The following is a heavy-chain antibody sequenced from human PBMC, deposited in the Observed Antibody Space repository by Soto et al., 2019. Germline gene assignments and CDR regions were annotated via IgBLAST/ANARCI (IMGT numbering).Heavy chain of an antibody. CDR2: IKQDGSEK. Sequence: PGGSLRLSCAASGFTFSSYWMSWVRQAPGKGLEWVANIKQDGSEKYYVDSVKGRFTISRDNAKNSVYLQINSLRAEDTAVYFCARDCSGGSCYPGMDVWGQGTTVTVSS. V-gene: IGHV3-7*01. J-gene: IGHJ6*02. D-gene: IGHD2-15*01. CDR3: ARDCSGGSCYPGMDV. CDR1: GFTFSSYW.